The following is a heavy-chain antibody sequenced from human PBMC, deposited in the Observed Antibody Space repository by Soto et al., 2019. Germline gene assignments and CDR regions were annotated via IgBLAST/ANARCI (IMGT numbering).Heavy chain of an antibody. CDR2: IYYSGST. CDR1: GGSISSYY. V-gene: IGHV4-59*01. CDR3: ARDLPTRVATPNWFDP. J-gene: IGHJ5*02. Sequence: SETLSLTXTVSGGSISSYYWSWIRQPPGKGLEWIGYIYYSGSTNYNPSLKSRVTISVDTSKNQFSLKLSSVTAADTAVYYCARDLPTRVATPNWFDPWGQGTLVTVS. D-gene: IGHD5-12*01.